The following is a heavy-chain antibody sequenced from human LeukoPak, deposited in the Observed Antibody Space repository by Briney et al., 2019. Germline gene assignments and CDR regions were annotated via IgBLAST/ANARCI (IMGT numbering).Heavy chain of an antibody. CDR1: RGSISGYY. Sequence: SETLSLTCSVSRGSISGYYWSWIRQPPGKGLEWIGYTHYSGSTNYNPSLKSRVTISVDTSKNQFSLKLSSVTAADTAVYYCARLLYYGSGSYYNWFDPWGQGTLVTVSS. V-gene: IGHV4-59*08. J-gene: IGHJ5*02. D-gene: IGHD3-10*01. CDR3: ARLLYYGSGSYYNWFDP. CDR2: THYSGST.